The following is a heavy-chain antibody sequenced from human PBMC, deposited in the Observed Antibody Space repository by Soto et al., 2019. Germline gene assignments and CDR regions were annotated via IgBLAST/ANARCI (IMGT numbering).Heavy chain of an antibody. CDR2: ISGSGGST. V-gene: IGHV3-23*01. J-gene: IGHJ6*02. CDR3: AKVYDSSGYYYYYGMDV. Sequence: EVQLLESGGGLVQPGGSLRLSCAASGFTFSSYAMSWVRQAPGKGLEWVSAISGSGGSTYYADSVKGRFTISRDNSKKTLYLQMNSLRAEDTAVYYCAKVYDSSGYYYYYGMDVWGQGTTVTVSS. D-gene: IGHD3-22*01. CDR1: GFTFSSYA.